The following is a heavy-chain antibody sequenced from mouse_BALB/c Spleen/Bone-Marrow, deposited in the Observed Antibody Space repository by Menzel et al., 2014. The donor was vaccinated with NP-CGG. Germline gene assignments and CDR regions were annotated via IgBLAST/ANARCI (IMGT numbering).Heavy chain of an antibody. CDR3: TREGDSPFAY. J-gene: IGHJ3*01. D-gene: IGHD2-13*01. Sequence: VQLVESGAELVKPGASVKLSCKASGYTFTSYYMYWVKQRPGQGLEWIGEINPSNGGTNFNEKFKSKATLTVDKSSSTAYMQLSSLTSEDSAVYYCTREGDSPFAYWGQGTLATVSA. CDR2: INPSNGGT. CDR1: GYTFTSYY. V-gene: IGHV1S81*02.